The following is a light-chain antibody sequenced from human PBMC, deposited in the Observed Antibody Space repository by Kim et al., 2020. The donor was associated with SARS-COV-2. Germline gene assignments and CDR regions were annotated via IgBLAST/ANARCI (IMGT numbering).Light chain of an antibody. J-gene: IGKJ4*01. CDR2: AAS. Sequence: ALVRARGTITCRARQGISNYLAWYQQKPWKVPKLLIYAASTLQSGVPSRFSGSGSGTDFTLTISSLQPEDVATYYCQWYNSAPLTFGGGTKVDIK. CDR1: QGISNY. V-gene: IGKV1-27*01. CDR3: QWYNSAPLT.